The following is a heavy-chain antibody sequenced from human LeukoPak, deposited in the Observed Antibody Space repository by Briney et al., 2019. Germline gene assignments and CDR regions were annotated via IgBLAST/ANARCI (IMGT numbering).Heavy chain of an antibody. CDR1: GFTFSSYG. Sequence: AGGSLRLSCAASGFTFSSYGMHWVRQAPGKGLEWVAVISYDGSNKYYADSVKGRFTISRDNSKNTLYLQMNSLRAEDTAVYYCAKTYYYDSGGYDYWGQGTLVTVSS. CDR3: AKTYYYDSGGYDY. D-gene: IGHD3-22*01. CDR2: ISYDGSNK. J-gene: IGHJ4*02. V-gene: IGHV3-30*18.